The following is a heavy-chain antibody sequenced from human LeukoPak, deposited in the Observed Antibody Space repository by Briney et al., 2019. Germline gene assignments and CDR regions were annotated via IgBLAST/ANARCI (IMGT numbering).Heavy chain of an antibody. V-gene: IGHV4-39*07. Sequence: NASETLSLTCTVSAGSISSSSYYWGWIRQPPGKGLEWIGSIYYSGSTYYNPSLKSRVTISVDTSKNQFSLKLSSVTAADTAVYYCARESIPTGYMSPLIWGQGTMVTVSS. CDR2: IYYSGST. D-gene: IGHD3-9*01. J-gene: IGHJ3*02. CDR3: ARESIPTGYMSPLI. CDR1: AGSISSSSYY.